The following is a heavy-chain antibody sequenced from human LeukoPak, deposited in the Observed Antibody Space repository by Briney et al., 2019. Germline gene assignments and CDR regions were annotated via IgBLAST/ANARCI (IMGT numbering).Heavy chain of an antibody. CDR3: ARERREFFDY. D-gene: IGHD3-10*01. Sequence: ASVKVSCKASGYTFTDYYVHWVRQAPGQGLEWMGWINPNGGGTKYAQNFQGRVTMTRDTSTSTAYMELSRLRSDDTAVYYCARERREFFDYWGQGTLVTVSS. J-gene: IGHJ4*02. CDR1: GYTFTDYY. CDR2: INPNGGGT. V-gene: IGHV1-2*02.